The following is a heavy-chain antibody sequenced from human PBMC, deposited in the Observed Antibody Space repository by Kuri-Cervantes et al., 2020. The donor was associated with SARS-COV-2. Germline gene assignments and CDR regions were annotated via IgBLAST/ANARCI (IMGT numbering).Heavy chain of an antibody. CDR2: INHSGST. D-gene: IGHD3-9*01. J-gene: IGHJ1*01. CDR3: ARHAGTYYDILTDYPSAEYFQH. Sequence: SETLSLTCAVYGGSFSGYYWSWIRQPPGKGLEWIGEINHSGSTNYNPSLKSRVTISVDTSKNQFSLKLSSVTAADTAVYYCARHAGTYYDILTDYPSAEYFQHWGQGTLVTVSS. V-gene: IGHV4-34*01. CDR1: GGSFSGYY.